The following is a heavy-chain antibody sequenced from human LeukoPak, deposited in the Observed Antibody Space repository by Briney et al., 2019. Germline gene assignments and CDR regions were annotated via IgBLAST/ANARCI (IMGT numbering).Heavy chain of an antibody. V-gene: IGHV3-23*01. J-gene: IGHJ4*02. CDR3: AKRGVVIRVILVGFHKEAYYFDS. CDR1: GITLSNYG. D-gene: IGHD3-22*01. CDR2: ISDSGGRT. Sequence: GSLRLSCAVSGITLSNYGMSWVRQAPGKGLEWVAGISDSGGRTNYADSVKGRFTISRDNPKNTLYLQMNSLRAEDTAVYFCAKRGVVIRVILVGFHKEAYYFDSWGQGALVTVSP.